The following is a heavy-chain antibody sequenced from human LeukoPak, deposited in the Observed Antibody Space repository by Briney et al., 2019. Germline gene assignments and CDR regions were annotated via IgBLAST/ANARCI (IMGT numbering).Heavy chain of an antibody. Sequence: PSETLSLTCTVSGGSISSYYWSWIRQPPGKGLEWIGYIYYSGSTNYNPSLKSRVTISVDTSKNQFSLKLSSVTAADTAVYYCARDPYSTGYYHWFDPWGQGTLVTVSS. CDR2: IYYSGST. D-gene: IGHD3-22*01. V-gene: IGHV4-59*01. J-gene: IGHJ5*02. CDR3: ARDPYSTGYYHWFDP. CDR1: GGSISSYY.